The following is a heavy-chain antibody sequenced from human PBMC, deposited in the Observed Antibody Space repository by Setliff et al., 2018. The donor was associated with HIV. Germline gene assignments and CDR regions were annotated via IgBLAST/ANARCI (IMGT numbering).Heavy chain of an antibody. D-gene: IGHD2-2*01. J-gene: IGHJ3*02. CDR2: ISAYNGNT. V-gene: IGHV1-18*01. Sequence: ASVKVSCKASGYTLTSYGISWVRQAPGQGLEWMGWISAYNGNTNYAQKDQGRVTMTTDTSTSTAYMELRSLRSDDTAVYYCARDRGVYCRSTNCYSPVDSFDIWGQGTMVTVSS. CDR3: ARDRGVYCRSTNCYSPVDSFDI. CDR1: GYTLTSYG.